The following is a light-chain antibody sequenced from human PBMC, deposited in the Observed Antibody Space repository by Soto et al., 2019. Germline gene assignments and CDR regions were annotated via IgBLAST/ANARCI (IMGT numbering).Light chain of an antibody. CDR3: QQTYSSPLT. CDR2: AAS. Sequence: AIGITQSPSSLSASTGDRVTITCRASQGISSYLAWYQQKKGKAPKILIYAASTLQSGVPSRFRGSGSGTKFTLTISSLQPEDYETYYCQQTYSSPLTFGGGTKVDIK. V-gene: IGKV1-8*01. J-gene: IGKJ4*01. CDR1: QGISSY.